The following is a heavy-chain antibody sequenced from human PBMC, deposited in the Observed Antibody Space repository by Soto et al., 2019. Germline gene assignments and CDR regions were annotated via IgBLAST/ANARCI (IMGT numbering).Heavy chain of an antibody. CDR1: GYTFTSYA. D-gene: IGHD2-15*01. CDR3: ARGYCSGGSCYYNPLDY. CDR2: INAGNGNT. V-gene: IGHV1-3*01. J-gene: IGHJ4*02. Sequence: AASVKVSCKASGYTFTSYAMHWVRQAPGQRLEWMGWINAGNGNTKYSQKFQGRVTITRDTSASTAYMELSSLRSEDTAVYYCARGYCSGGSCYYNPLDYWGQGTLVTVSS.